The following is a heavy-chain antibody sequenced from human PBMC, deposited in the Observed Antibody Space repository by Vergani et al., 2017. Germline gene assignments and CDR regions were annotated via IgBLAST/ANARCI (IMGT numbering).Heavy chain of an antibody. D-gene: IGHD3-3*01. V-gene: IGHV3-74*01. CDR3: ARARKFRFGVVWENWFDP. CDR2: MNGDGDTI. CDR1: GFTFNEYW. Sequence: EVELVESGGGLVQPGGSLRLSCAASGFTFNEYWMHWARLVPGKGLVWVSGMNGDGDTISYADSVKGRFTISRDNAKNTLFLQMNSLRAEDTAVYYCARARKFRFGVVWENWFDPWGQGTLVTVSS. J-gene: IGHJ5*02.